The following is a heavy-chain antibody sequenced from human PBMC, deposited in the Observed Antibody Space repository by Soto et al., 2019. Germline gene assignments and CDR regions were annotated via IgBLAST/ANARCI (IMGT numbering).Heavy chain of an antibody. D-gene: IGHD7-27*01. J-gene: IGHJ4*02. V-gene: IGHV1-8*02. CDR3: ARNTRETGDFDY. Sequence: QVQLVQSGAEVKKPGASVKVSCKASGYTLTTYDVNWMRQATGQGPEWLGWMNPYNGDTGYAQKFQGRVTLTRDTSMNTAYLELSSLTYEETAVYYCARNTRETGDFDYWGQGTLVTVSS. CDR1: GYTLTTYD. CDR2: MNPYNGDT.